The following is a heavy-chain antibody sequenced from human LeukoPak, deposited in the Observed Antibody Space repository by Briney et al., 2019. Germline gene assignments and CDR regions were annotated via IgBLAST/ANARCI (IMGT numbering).Heavy chain of an antibody. V-gene: IGHV1-2*02. J-gene: IGHJ4*02. Sequence: ASVKVSCKASGYTFTGYYMHWVRQAPGQGLEWMGWINPNSSGTNYAQKFQGRVTMTRDTSISTAYMELSRLRSDDTAVYYCARDREYSSGWAPQNNFDYWGQGTLVTVSS. D-gene: IGHD6-19*01. CDR3: ARDREYSSGWAPQNNFDY. CDR2: INPNSSGT. CDR1: GYTFTGYY.